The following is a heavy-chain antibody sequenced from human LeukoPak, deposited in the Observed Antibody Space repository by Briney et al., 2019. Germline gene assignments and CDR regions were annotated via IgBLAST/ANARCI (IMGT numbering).Heavy chain of an antibody. D-gene: IGHD4-17*01. V-gene: IGHV3-48*04. CDR3: ASRDYGDYVWYGAFDI. Sequence: PGGSLRLSCAASGFTFSSYSMNWVRQAPGKGPEWVSYISSSGSTIYYADSVKGRFTISRDNAKNSLYLQMNSLRAEDTAVYYCASRDYGDYVWYGAFDIWGQGTMVTVSS. CDR2: ISSSGSTI. CDR1: GFTFSSYS. J-gene: IGHJ3*02.